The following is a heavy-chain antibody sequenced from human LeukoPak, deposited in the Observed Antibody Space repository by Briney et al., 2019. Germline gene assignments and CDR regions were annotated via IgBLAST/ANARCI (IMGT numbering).Heavy chain of an antibody. D-gene: IGHD5-12*01. V-gene: IGHV3-23*01. CDR2: ISGGSDTT. CDR1: GFNFSSYV. Sequence: GGSLRLSCAASGFNFSSYVMNWVRQAPGKGLEWVSGISGGSDTTYYADSVKGRFTISRDNSKNTLYLQMNSLRAEDTAVYYCAKGRNGYDFFEKWGQGTLVTVSS. J-gene: IGHJ4*02. CDR3: AKGRNGYDFFEK.